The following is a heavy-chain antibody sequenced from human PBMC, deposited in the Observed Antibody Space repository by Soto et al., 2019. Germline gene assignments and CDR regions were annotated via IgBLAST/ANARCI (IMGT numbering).Heavy chain of an antibody. V-gene: IGHV3-30*18. J-gene: IGHJ6*02. CDR1: GFTFSSYG. D-gene: IGHD3-10*01. Sequence: QVQLVESGGGVVQPGRSLRLSCAASGFTFSSYGMHWVRQAPGKGLEWVAVISYDGSNKYYADSVKGRFTNSRDNSKTTLYLQRNSLRAEDTAVYCCAEDQNYVVRGVTYYYGMDVWGQGSTVTVSS. CDR3: AEDQNYVVRGVTYYYGMDV. CDR2: ISYDGSNK.